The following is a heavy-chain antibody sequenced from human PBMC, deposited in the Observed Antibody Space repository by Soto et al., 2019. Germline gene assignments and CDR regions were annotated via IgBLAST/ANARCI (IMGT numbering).Heavy chain of an antibody. CDR3: ARGEIQLWSWCYYGMDV. CDR2: INHSGST. D-gene: IGHD5-18*01. V-gene: IGHV4-34*01. J-gene: IGHJ6*02. Sequence: PSETLSLTCAVYGGSFSGYYWSWIRQPPGKGLEWIGEINHSGSTNYNPSLKSRVTISVDTSKNQFSLKLSSVTAADTAVYYCARGEIQLWSWCYYGMDVWGQGTTVTVSS. CDR1: GGSFSGYY.